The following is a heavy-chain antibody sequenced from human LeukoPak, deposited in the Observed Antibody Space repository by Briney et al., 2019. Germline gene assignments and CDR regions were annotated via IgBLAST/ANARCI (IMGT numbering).Heavy chain of an antibody. Sequence: PSETLSLTCTVSGGSFSGYYWSWIRQPPGKGLEFIGYIFYSGSTKYNPSLKSRVTISVDTSQNQFSLKLSSVTAADTAVYYCARVMDHGYSDYWGQGTLVTVSS. CDR1: GGSFSGYY. J-gene: IGHJ4*02. CDR2: IFYSGST. CDR3: ARVMDHGYSDY. V-gene: IGHV4-59*01. D-gene: IGHD3-22*01.